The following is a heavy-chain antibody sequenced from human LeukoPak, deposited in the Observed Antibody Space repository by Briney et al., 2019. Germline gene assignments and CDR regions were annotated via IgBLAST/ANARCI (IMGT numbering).Heavy chain of an antibody. J-gene: IGHJ3*02. CDR1: GYTFTSYG. V-gene: IGHV1-18*01. Sequence: GASVKVSCKASGYTFTSYGISWVRQAPGQGLEWMGWISAYNGNTNYAQKLQGRVTMTTDTSTSTAYMELRSLGSGDTAVYYCARDSWVVVVPAFSAFDIWGQGTMVTVSS. CDR3: ARDSWVVVVPAFSAFDI. CDR2: ISAYNGNT. D-gene: IGHD2-2*01.